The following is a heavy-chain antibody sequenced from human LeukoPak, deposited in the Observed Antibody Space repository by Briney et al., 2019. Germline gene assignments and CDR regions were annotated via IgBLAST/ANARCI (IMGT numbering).Heavy chain of an antibody. V-gene: IGHV1-24*01. CDR2: FDPEDGEA. J-gene: IGHJ5*02. D-gene: IGHD6-13*01. CDR1: GYTLTELS. CDR3: ACRDLTSTWSFP. Sequence: GASVKVSCKVSGYTLTELSMHWVRQAPGKGLEWMGGFDPEDGEAIYAQKFQGRVTMTEDTSTDTAYMELSSLKASDTAMYYCACRDLTSTWSFPWGQGTLVTVSS.